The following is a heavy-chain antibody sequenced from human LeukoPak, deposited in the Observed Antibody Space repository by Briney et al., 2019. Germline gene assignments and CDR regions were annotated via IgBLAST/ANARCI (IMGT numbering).Heavy chain of an antibody. CDR2: IYYSGST. D-gene: IGHD3-10*01. V-gene: IGHV4-59*01. Sequence: PSETLSLTGTVSGGSISSYCWSWIRQPPGKGLEWIGMIYYSGSTNYNPSLKSRVTISVDTSKNQFSLKLSSVTAADTALYYCAGDGYGSGSYGFDIWGQGTMVTVSS. CDR1: GGSISSYC. J-gene: IGHJ3*02. CDR3: AGDGYGSGSYGFDI.